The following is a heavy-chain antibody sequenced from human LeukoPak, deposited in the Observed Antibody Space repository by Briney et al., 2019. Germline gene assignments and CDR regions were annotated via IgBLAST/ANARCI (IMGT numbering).Heavy chain of an antibody. J-gene: IGHJ4*02. CDR1: GYTFTSYA. CDR3: SLADYGDY. CDR2: INAGNGNT. V-gene: IGHV1-3*01. Sequence: ASVKVSCKASGYTFTSYAVHWVRQAPGQRLEWMGWINAGNGNTKYLQKFQGRVTFTRDTSASTAYMELSSLRSEDTAVYYCSLADYGDYWGQGTLVTVSS.